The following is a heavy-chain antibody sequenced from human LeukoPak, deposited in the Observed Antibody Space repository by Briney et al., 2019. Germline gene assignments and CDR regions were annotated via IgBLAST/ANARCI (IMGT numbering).Heavy chain of an antibody. D-gene: IGHD1-1*01. V-gene: IGHV4-34*01. CDR2: INHSGST. CDR3: ARGGGGYLTNNWFDP. Sequence: SETLSLTCAVYGGSFSGYYWSWIRQPPGKGLEWIGEINHSGSTNYNPSLKSRVTISVDTSKNQFSLKLSSVTAADTVVYYCARGGGGYLTNNWFDPWGQGTLVTVSS. CDR1: GGSFSGYY. J-gene: IGHJ5*02.